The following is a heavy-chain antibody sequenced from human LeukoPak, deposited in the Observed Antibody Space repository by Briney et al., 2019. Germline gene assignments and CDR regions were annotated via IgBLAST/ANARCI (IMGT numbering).Heavy chain of an antibody. Sequence: PGGSLRLSCAASGFTFSSYWMYWVRQAPGKGPVWVSRISTDGSITSYADSVKGRFTISRDNAKNTLYLQMNSLRAEDTAVYYCARFYGSPTWGQGTLVTVSS. J-gene: IGHJ5*02. CDR3: ARFYGSPT. D-gene: IGHD2/OR15-2a*01. V-gene: IGHV3-74*01. CDR2: ISTDGSIT. CDR1: GFTFSSYW.